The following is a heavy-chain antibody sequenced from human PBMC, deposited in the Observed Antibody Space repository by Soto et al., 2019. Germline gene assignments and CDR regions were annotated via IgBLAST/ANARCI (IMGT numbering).Heavy chain of an antibody. CDR3: VRWGDFRTLE. V-gene: IGHV3-33*01. Sequence: QVQLVDSGGGVVQPGRSLRLSCAASGFTFSSSGMHWVRQAPGKGLEWVAVIWYDGTNKYYADSVKGRFTISRDNSKNMLYLQMNSLRVEDTGVYYCVRWGDFRTLEWGQGTSVTVSS. J-gene: IGHJ4*02. CDR2: IWYDGTNK. CDR1: GFTFSSSG. D-gene: IGHD1-1*01.